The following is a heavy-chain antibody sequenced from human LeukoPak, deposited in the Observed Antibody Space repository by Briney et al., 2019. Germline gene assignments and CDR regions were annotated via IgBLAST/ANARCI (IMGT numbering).Heavy chain of an antibody. CDR3: ARGSRDGYNSFDY. J-gene: IGHJ4*02. D-gene: IGHD5-24*01. Sequence: SETLSLTCAVYGGPFSVYYWSWIRQPPGKGLEWIGEINHSGSTNYNPSLKSRVTISVDTSKNQFSLKLSSVTAADTAVYYCARGSRDGYNSFDYWGQGTLVTVSS. CDR1: GGPFSVYY. V-gene: IGHV4-34*01. CDR2: INHSGST.